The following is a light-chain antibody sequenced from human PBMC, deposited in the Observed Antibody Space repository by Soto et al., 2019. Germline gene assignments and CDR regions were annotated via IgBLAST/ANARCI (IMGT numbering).Light chain of an antibody. V-gene: IGLV2-14*01. CDR2: EVT. J-gene: IGLJ3*02. Sequence: QSVLTQPASVSGSPGQSITISCTGTNSDVGGYNYVSWYQQYPGKVPKLMIYEVTNRPSGVSNRFSGSKSGNTASLTISGLQAEDEADYFCSSYTSSTSWVFGGGTKVTVL. CDR1: NSDVGGYNY. CDR3: SSYTSSTSWV.